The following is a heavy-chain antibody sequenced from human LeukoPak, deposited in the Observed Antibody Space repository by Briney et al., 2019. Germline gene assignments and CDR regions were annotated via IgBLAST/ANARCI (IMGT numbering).Heavy chain of an antibody. CDR2: ISSGTSYI. CDR3: ARAGNYYGRHTNWFDP. V-gene: IGHV3-21*01. Sequence: PGGSLRLSCAASGFTFSTYYMNWVRQAPGKGLEWVSSISSGTSYIYYADSVKGRFTISRDNAKNSLYLQMNSLRAEDTAVYYCARAGNYYGRHTNWFDPWGQGTLVTVSS. D-gene: IGHD3-10*01. J-gene: IGHJ5*02. CDR1: GFTFSTYY.